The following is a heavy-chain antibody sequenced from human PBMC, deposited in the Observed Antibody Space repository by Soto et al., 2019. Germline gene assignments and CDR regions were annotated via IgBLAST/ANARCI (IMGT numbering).Heavy chain of an antibody. D-gene: IGHD6-6*01. J-gene: IGHJ4*02. Sequence: QVQLVESGGGVVQPGRSLRLSCAASGFTFSSYAMHWVRQAPGKGLEWVAVISYDGSNKYYADSVKGRFTISRDNSKSTLYLQMNSLSVEDTAVYYCARDQYSSSSAVDYGGQGTLVTVSS. CDR2: ISYDGSNK. CDR1: GFTFSSYA. CDR3: ARDQYSSSSAVDY. V-gene: IGHV3-30-3*01.